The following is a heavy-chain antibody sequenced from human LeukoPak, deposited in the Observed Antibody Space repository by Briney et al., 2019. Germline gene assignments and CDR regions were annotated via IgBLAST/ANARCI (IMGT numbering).Heavy chain of an antibody. D-gene: IGHD6-19*01. CDR3: AKGSGSGWYGWFDP. CDR2: IDASGVNT. Sequence: GGSLRLSCAASGFTIDDYGMSWVRQVPGKGLEWVSCIDASGVNTYYADSVKGRFTISRDNSNNTLYLQMNSLRAEDTAVYYCAKGSGSGWYGWFDPWGQGTLVTVSS. CDR1: GFTIDDYG. V-gene: IGHV3-23*01. J-gene: IGHJ5*02.